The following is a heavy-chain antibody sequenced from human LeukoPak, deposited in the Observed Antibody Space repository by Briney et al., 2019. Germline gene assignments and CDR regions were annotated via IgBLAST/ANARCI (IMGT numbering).Heavy chain of an antibody. CDR2: INAGNGNT. J-gene: IGHJ4*02. CDR1: GYIFTSYA. V-gene: IGHV1-3*01. CDR3: ARGTQYYDFWSGTY. Sequence: ASVKVSCTASGYIFTSYAMHWVRQAPGQGLEWMGWINAGNGNTKYSQKFQGRVTITRDTSASTAYMELSSLRSEDTAVYYCARGTQYYDFWSGTYWGQGTLVTVSS. D-gene: IGHD3-3*01.